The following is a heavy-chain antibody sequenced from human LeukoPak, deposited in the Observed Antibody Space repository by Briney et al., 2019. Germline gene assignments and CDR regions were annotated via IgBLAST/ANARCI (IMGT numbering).Heavy chain of an antibody. CDR2: ISSSSSYI. CDR1: GFIFSSYS. J-gene: IGHJ6*02. V-gene: IGHV3-21*01. CDR3: ARYHSSGYYSYYYYGMDV. D-gene: IGHD3-22*01. Sequence: GGSLRLSCAASGFIFSSYSMNWVRQAPGKGLEWVSSISSSSSYIYYADSVKGRFTISRDNAKNSLYLQMNSLRAEDTAVYYCARYHSSGYYSYYYYGMDVWGQGTTVTVSS.